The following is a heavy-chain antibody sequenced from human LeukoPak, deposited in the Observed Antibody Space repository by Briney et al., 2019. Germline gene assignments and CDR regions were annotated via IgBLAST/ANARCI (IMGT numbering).Heavy chain of an antibody. D-gene: IGHD6-13*01. CDR2: IYYSGST. J-gene: IGHJ4*02. CDR3: ARLSYSSSWHAALDY. Sequence: PSETLSLTCTVSGGSISSYYWSWIRQPPGKGLEWIGYIYYSGSTNYNPSLKGRVTISVDPSKNQFSLKLSSVTAADPAVYYCARLSYSSSWHAALDYWGQGTLVTVSS. CDR1: GGSISSYY. V-gene: IGHV4-59*01.